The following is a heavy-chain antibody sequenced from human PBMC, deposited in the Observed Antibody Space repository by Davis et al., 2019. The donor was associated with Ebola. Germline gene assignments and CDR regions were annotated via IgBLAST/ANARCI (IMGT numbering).Heavy chain of an antibody. Sequence: GESLKISCAASGFTFSSYAMHWVRQAPGKGLEWVAVISYDGSNKYYADSVKGRFTISRDNSKNTLYLQMNSLRAEDTAVYYCASGAAGYYYGMDVWGQGTTVTVSS. CDR2: ISYDGSNK. D-gene: IGHD6-13*01. CDR1: GFTFSSYA. CDR3: ASGAAGYYYGMDV. J-gene: IGHJ6*02. V-gene: IGHV3-30-3*01.